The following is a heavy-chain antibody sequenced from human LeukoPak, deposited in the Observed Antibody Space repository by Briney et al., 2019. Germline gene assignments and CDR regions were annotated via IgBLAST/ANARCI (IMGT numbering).Heavy chain of an antibody. V-gene: IGHV4-34*01. Sequence: SETLSLTCAVYGGSFSGYYWSWIRQPPGKGLEWIGEINHSGSTNYNPSLKSRVTISVDTSKNQFSLKPSSVTAADTAVYYCARGRPHLPTHFDYWGQGTLVTVSS. CDR2: INHSGST. J-gene: IGHJ4*02. D-gene: IGHD5/OR15-5a*01. CDR3: ARGRPHLPTHFDY. CDR1: GGSFSGYY.